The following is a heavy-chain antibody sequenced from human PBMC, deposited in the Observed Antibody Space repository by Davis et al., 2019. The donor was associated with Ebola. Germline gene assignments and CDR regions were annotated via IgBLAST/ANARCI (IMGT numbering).Heavy chain of an antibody. CDR3: ARHDLGYYFDY. CDR1: GGSFSGYY. CDR2: INHSGST. D-gene: IGHD3-16*01. J-gene: IGHJ4*02. Sequence: SETLFLTCAVYGGSFSGYYWSWIRQPPGKGLEWIGEINHSGSTYYNPSLKSRVTISVDTSKNQFSLKLSSVTAADTAVYYCARHDLGYYFDYWGQGTLVTVSS. V-gene: IGHV4-34*01.